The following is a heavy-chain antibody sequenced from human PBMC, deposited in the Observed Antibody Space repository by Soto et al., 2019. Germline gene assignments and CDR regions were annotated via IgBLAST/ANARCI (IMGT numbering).Heavy chain of an antibody. Sequence: VQLVQSGAEVKKPGASVKVSCKASGYTFTGYYIHWVRQAPGQGLEWMGWINPDTGGTNYAQKFQGRVTMTRDTSINTAYMELSRLRSDDSAVYYCARGPFPGYSSGWSKTWFDPWGQGTLVTVSS. V-gene: IGHV1-2*02. D-gene: IGHD6-19*01. CDR2: INPDTGGT. CDR3: ARGPFPGYSSGWSKTWFDP. J-gene: IGHJ5*02. CDR1: GYTFTGYY.